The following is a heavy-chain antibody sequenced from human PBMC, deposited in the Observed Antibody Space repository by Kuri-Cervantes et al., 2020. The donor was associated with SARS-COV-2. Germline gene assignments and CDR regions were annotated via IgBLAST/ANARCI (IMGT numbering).Heavy chain of an antibody. CDR3: TTVTPTSVFDF. D-gene: IGHD4-17*01. J-gene: IGHJ4*02. V-gene: IGHV4-61*01. CDR2: IYYSGSV. CDR1: GGSVSSGSYY. Sequence: SETLSLTCTVSGGSVSSGSYYWSWIRQPPGKGLEWIGYIYYSGSVSYNPSLMSRVTISVDTSKNQFSLRLTSVTAADTAVYYCTTVTPTSVFDFWGQGTLVTVSS.